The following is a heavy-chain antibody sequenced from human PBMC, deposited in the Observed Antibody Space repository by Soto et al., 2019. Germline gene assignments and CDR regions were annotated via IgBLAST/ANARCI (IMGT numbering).Heavy chain of an antibody. CDR3: ARKRGSGIRGILWGAFDI. V-gene: IGHV3-21*01. CDR1: GFTFSSYS. J-gene: IGHJ3*02. D-gene: IGHD3-10*01. CDR2: ISSSSSYI. Sequence: GWSLRLSCAASGFTFSSYSMNWVRQAPGKGLEWVSSISSSSSYIYYADSVKGRFNISRDNAKNSLYLQMNSLRAEDTAVYYCARKRGSGIRGILWGAFDIWGQGTMVTVSS.